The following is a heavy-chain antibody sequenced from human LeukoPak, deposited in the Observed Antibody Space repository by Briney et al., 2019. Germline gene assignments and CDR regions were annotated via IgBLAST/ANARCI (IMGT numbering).Heavy chain of an antibody. CDR3: AKVETSGGANCYALDY. CDR2: ISGSDGST. V-gene: IGHV3-23*01. J-gene: IGHJ4*02. Sequence: GGSLRLSCAASGFTFSSYAMTWVRQAPDKGLEWVSAISGSDGSTYYADSVKGRSTISRDDSQNTLYLQMNSLSAEDTAVYYCAKVETSGGANCYALDYWGQETLVTVSS. CDR1: GFTFSSYA. D-gene: IGHD2-2*01.